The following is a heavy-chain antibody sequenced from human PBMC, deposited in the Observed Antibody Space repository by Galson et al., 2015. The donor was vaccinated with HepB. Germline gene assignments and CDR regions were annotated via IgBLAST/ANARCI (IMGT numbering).Heavy chain of an antibody. Sequence: SLRLSCAASGFTFSSYSMNWVRQAPGKGLEWVSSISSSSSYIYYADSVKGRFTISRDNAKNSLYLQMNSLRAEDTAVYYCARDLSYCGGDCSLWGRGTLVTVSS. CDR1: GFTFSSYS. V-gene: IGHV3-21*01. CDR3: ARDLSYCGGDCSL. D-gene: IGHD2-21*02. CDR2: ISSSSSYI. J-gene: IGHJ2*01.